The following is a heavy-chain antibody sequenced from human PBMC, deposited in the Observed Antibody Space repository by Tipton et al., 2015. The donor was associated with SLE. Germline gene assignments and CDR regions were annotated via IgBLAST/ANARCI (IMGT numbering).Heavy chain of an antibody. J-gene: IGHJ4*02. CDR2: IYFTGST. Sequence: LRLSCAVYGGSFSGYYWSWIRQPPGKGLEWIGYIYFTGSTNYNPSLKSRVTISVDMSKNQFSLKPTSVTAADTAVYYCARGGGSPSYWGQGTLVTVSS. CDR3: ARGGGSPSY. CDR1: GGSFSGYY. V-gene: IGHV4-59*01. D-gene: IGHD2-15*01.